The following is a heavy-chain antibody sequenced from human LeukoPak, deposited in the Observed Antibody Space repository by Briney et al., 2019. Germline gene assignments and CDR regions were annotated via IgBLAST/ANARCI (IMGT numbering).Heavy chain of an antibody. D-gene: IGHD1-26*01. Sequence: GGSLRLSCSASGFXFSSYAIHWVRQAPGKGLEYVSAISANVGSTYYADSVKGRFTISRDNSKNTLYLQMSSLRAEDTAVYYCVKELGGSYVLDYWGQGTMVTVSS. CDR1: GFXFSSYA. CDR2: ISANVGST. J-gene: IGHJ4*02. CDR3: VKELGGSYVLDY. V-gene: IGHV3-64D*09.